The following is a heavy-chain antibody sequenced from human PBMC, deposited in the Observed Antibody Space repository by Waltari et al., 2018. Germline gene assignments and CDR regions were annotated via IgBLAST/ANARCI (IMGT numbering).Heavy chain of an antibody. J-gene: IGHJ6*03. D-gene: IGHD1-26*01. CDR3: ASSGSYYDYYYYYMDV. CDR1: GGSISSSSYY. CDR2: IYYSGST. Sequence: QLQLQESGPGLVKPSETLSLTCTVSGGSISSSSYYWGWIRQPPGKGLEWIGSIYYSGSTYYNPSLKSRVTISVDTSKNQFSLKLSSVPAADTAVYYCASSGSYYDYYYYYMDVWGKGTTVTVSS. V-gene: IGHV4-39*01.